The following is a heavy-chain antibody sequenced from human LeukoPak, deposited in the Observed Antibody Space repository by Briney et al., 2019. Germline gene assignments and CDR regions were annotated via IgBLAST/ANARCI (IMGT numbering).Heavy chain of an antibody. CDR3: ARVPGARNYFYP. V-gene: IGHV4-4*07. CDR2: IYTSGST. J-gene: IGHJ5*02. Sequence: PSEPLSLTCTVSGGSISSYYWSWIRQPAGKGLEWIGLIYTSGSTRYNPSLNSRVTVSVDTSNNQFSLKLSSVTAADTAVYYCARVPGARNYFYPWVQGILVTVSS. CDR1: GGSISSYY. D-gene: IGHD1-7*01.